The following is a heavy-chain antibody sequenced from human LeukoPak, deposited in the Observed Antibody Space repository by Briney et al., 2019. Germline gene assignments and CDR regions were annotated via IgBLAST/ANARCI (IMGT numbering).Heavy chain of an antibody. CDR3: ARVGTYGSGSYLSWLDY. CDR2: IYYTGST. Sequence: SETLSLTCTVSGGSITYYYWSWIRQPPGKELEWIGYIYYTGSTNYNPSLKSRVTISVDTSKNQFSLKRSSVTAADTAVYYCARVGTYGSGSYLSWLDYWGQGTLVTVSS. J-gene: IGHJ4*02. V-gene: IGHV4-59*01. CDR1: GGSITYYY. D-gene: IGHD3-10*01.